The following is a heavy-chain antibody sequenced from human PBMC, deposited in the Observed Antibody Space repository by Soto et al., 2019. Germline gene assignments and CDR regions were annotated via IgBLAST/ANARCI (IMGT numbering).Heavy chain of an antibody. CDR2: IRRGGTT. CDR1: GFIFDDYV. CDR3: TIWQGSGHANFEN. Sequence: EVQLVESGGGLVQPGRSLRLSCATSGFIFDDYVMTWVRQAQGKGLEFVGAIRRGGTTEYAASVRGRFTVSRDDSKSIDYLQMNSLKADDTAVYYCTIWQGSGHANFENWGPGTRVTVSS. V-gene: IGHV3-49*04. J-gene: IGHJ4*02. D-gene: IGHD6-19*01.